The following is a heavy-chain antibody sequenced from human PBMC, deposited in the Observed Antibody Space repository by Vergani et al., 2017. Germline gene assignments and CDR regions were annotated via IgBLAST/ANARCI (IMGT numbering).Heavy chain of an antibody. D-gene: IGHD6-19*01. V-gene: IGHV4-38-2*01. J-gene: IGHJ5*02. CDR1: GFTFTDAW. CDR3: ARHSTVEWLVKLGWIDP. Sequence: VQLVESGGGLVKSGGSLRLSCVASGFTFTDAWMSWVRQAPGKGLEWIASIYYSGSTYYNPSLKSRVTISVDTSKNQFSLKLSSVTAADTAVYFCARHSTVEWLVKLGWIDPWGQGILVTVSS. CDR2: IYYSGST.